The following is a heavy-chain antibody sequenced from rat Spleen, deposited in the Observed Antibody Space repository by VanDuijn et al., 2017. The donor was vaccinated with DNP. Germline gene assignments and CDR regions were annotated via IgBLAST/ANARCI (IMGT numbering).Heavy chain of an antibody. J-gene: IGHJ1*01. CDR2: IWSGGST. CDR3: ARFPPGYNSNREWCLYL. D-gene: IGHD1-4*01. V-gene: IGHV2-15*01. CDR1: GFSLTNYG. Sequence: QVQLKESGPGLVQPSQTLSLTCTVSGFSLTNYGVSWVRQPPGKGLEWIGAIWSGGSTDYNSALKSRLSISRDTSKSQVFLKMNSLQIEDTAIYSCARFPPGYNSNREWCLYLWGPGTMVTVSS.